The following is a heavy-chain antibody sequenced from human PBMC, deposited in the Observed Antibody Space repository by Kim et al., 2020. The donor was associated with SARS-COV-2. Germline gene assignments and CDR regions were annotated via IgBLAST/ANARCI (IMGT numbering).Heavy chain of an antibody. CDR2: INHSGST. V-gene: IGHV4-34*01. CDR1: GGSFSGYY. J-gene: IGHJ4*02. Sequence: SETLSLTCAVYGGSFSGYYWSWIRQPPGKGLEWIGEINHSGSTNYNPSLKSRVTISVDTSKNQFSLKLSSVTAADTAVYYCARGPGSSVDYWGQGTLVTVSS. CDR3: ARGPGSSVDY. D-gene: IGHD6-6*01.